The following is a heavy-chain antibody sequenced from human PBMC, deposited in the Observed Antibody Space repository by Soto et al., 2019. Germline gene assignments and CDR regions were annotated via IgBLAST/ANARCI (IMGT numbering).Heavy chain of an antibody. CDR2: ISHTGTA. J-gene: IGHJ3*02. D-gene: IGHD3-22*01. Sequence: PSETLSLTCTVSGGSISDNDYYWSWIRQPPGKGLEWIGTISHTGTAYYNPSLESRVAVSVGTSENQFSLNLSSVTAADTAVYYCARLAYDANGFNVYGDDAFDIWGQGTMVTVSS. CDR1: GGSISDNDYY. CDR3: ARLAYDANGFNVYGDDAFDI. V-gene: IGHV4-39*01.